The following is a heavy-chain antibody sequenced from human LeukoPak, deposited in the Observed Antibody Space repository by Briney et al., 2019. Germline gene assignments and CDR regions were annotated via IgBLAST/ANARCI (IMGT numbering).Heavy chain of an antibody. D-gene: IGHD2-15*01. CDR2: ISGSGANT. Sequence: PGGSLRLSCVAPGFTFSNYAMSWVRQAPGKGLEWVSTISGSGANTYYADSVKGRFTISRDNSKNTLSLQMNSLRAEDTAVYYCARLFRYRSGGTCYTDRGYFFDYWGQGTLVTVSS. J-gene: IGHJ4*02. V-gene: IGHV3-23*01. CDR3: ARLFRYRSGGTCYTDRGYFFDY. CDR1: GFTFSNYA.